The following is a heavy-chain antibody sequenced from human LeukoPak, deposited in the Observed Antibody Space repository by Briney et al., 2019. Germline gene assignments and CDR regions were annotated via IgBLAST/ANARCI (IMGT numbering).Heavy chain of an antibody. Sequence: GESLKISCQASGYNFGDYWIGWVRQTPGKGTEWMAMIYPDDSDTEYSPSFRGHVTVSADKSIKTAYLQWSTLKASDTAMYYCATIEGVVNAFDFWGQGTLVTVSS. J-gene: IGHJ3*01. CDR3: ATIEGVVNAFDF. CDR1: GYNFGDYW. CDR2: IYPDDSDT. D-gene: IGHD3-10*01. V-gene: IGHV5-51*01.